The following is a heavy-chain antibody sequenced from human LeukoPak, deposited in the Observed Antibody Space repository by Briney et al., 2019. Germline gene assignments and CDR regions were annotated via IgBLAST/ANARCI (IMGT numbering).Heavy chain of an antibody. CDR3: AKGESSSWSRGNWFDP. CDR2: VSGSGGST. V-gene: IGHV3-23*01. CDR1: GFTFSSYG. J-gene: IGHJ5*02. D-gene: IGHD6-13*01. Sequence: GGSLRLSYAASGFTFSSYGMSWVRQAPGKGLEWVSAVSGSGGSTYYADSVKGRFTISRDNSKNTLYVQMNSLRGEDTAVYYCAKGESSSWSRGNWFDPWGQGTLVTVSS.